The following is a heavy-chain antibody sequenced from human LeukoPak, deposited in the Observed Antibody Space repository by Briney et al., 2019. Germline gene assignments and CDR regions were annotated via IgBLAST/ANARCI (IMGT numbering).Heavy chain of an antibody. V-gene: IGHV4-59*01. CDR1: GGSIDSYY. CDR3: ARVYQSAEYYFDY. D-gene: IGHD2-2*01. CDR2: IYYTGST. Sequence: SETLSLTCTVSGGSIDSYYWSWIRQPPEKGLEWIGYIYYTGSTEYHPSLKGRVTISLDTSKNQFSLKLTSVTAADTAVYYCARVYQSAEYYFDYWGQGNLVSVSS. J-gene: IGHJ4*02.